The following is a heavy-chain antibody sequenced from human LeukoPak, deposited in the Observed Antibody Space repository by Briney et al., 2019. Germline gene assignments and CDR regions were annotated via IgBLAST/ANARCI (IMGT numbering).Heavy chain of an antibody. Sequence: GGSLRLSCAAFGFTFSSYSMNWVRQAPGKGLEWLSYTTSSGGTIYYADSVKGRFTISRDNAKNSLYLQMNRLRDEDTAVYYCARVRAGYYCDNWGQGTLVTVSS. CDR1: GFTFSSYS. CDR2: TTSSGGTI. J-gene: IGHJ4*02. CDR3: ARVRAGYYCDN. V-gene: IGHV3-48*02.